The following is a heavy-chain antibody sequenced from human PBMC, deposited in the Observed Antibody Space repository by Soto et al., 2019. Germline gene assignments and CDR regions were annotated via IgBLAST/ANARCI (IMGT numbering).Heavy chain of an antibody. D-gene: IGHD2-2*01. CDR3: ARHGTGIVVVQAATTPRYGMDV. CDR2: IYPGDSDT. V-gene: IGHV5-51*01. J-gene: IGHJ6*02. CDR1: GYSFTSYW. Sequence: GESLKISCKGSGYSFTSYWIGWVRQMPGKGLEWMGIIYPGDSDTRYSPSFQGQVTISADKSISTAYLQWSSLKASDTAMYYCARHGTGIVVVQAATTPRYGMDVRGQGTTVTVSS.